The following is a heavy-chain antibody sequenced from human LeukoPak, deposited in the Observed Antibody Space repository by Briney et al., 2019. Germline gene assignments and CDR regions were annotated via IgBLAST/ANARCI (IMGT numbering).Heavy chain of an antibody. J-gene: IGHJ4*02. V-gene: IGHV3-30*18. D-gene: IGHD3-22*01. CDR1: EFTFSKYG. CDR3: AKDYSNYYDSSGPDY. Sequence: PGGSLRLSCAASEFTFSKYGMHWVRQAPGKGLEWVASISFDINDRKYAESVRGRFTISRDNSKNTLYLQMNSLRAEDTAVYYCAKDYSNYYDSSGPDYWGQGTLVTVSS. CDR2: ISFDINDR.